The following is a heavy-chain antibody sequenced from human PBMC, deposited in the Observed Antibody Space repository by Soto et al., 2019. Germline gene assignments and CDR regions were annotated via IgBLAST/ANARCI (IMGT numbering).Heavy chain of an antibody. D-gene: IGHD2-15*01. V-gene: IGHV5-51*01. J-gene: IGHJ5*02. CDR2: IYPGDSDT. CDR3: AILSVGAAHTRSLDP. Sequence: GESMKRSGKGSRYSVTTYWIAWVRQMPGKGLEWMGIIYPGDSDTRYSPSFQGQVTISADKSISTAYLQWSSLKASDTATYYCAILSVGAAHTRSLDPWSQGTLVTLSA. CDR1: RYSVTTYW.